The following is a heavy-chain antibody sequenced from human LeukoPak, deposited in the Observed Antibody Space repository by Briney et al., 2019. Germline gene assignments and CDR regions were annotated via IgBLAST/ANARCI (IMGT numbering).Heavy chain of an antibody. CDR3: ARNQQLGGHSYYYYGMDV. V-gene: IGHV3-23*01. CDR2: ISGSGGST. CDR1: GFTFSSYA. J-gene: IGHJ6*02. D-gene: IGHD3-16*01. Sequence: TGGSLRLSCAASGFTFSSYAMSWVRQAPGKGLEWVSAISGSGGSTYYADSVKGRFTIPRDNSKNTLYLQMNSLRADDTAIYYCARNQQLGGHSYYYYGMDVWGQGTTVTVSS.